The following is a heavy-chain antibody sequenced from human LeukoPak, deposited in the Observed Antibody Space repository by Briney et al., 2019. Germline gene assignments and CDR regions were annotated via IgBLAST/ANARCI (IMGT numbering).Heavy chain of an antibody. V-gene: IGHV1-46*01. D-gene: IGHD2-2*01. CDR1: GYTLSDYY. Sequence: ASVKVSCKAFGYTLSDYYMRWVRQLPGQGLEWMGTINPRGGSTTYAKKFQGRVTMTRDTSTSTVYMQLSSLRSEDTAVYYCGRVTDRCGSSSCYVDYFDYWGQGTLVTVSP. CDR2: INPRGGST. CDR3: GRVTDRCGSSSCYVDYFDY. J-gene: IGHJ4*02.